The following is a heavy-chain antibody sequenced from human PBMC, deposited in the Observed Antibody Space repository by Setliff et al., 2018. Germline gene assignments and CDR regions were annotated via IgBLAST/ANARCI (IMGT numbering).Heavy chain of an antibody. D-gene: IGHD1-7*01. J-gene: IGHJ4*02. CDR3: VRDGGILTGTTGDY. Sequence: GGSLRLSCAVSGFTFSTYTMNWVRQAPGKGLEWVSSISSNSYYIYYADSVKGRFTISRDNAKNSLSLQLNNLRAEDTAVYYCVRDGGILTGTTGDYWGQGILVTVSA. CDR2: ISSNSYYI. V-gene: IGHV3-21*01. CDR1: GFTFSTYT.